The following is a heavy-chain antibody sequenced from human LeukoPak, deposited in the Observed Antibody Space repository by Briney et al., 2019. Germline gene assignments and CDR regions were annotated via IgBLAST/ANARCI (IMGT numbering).Heavy chain of an antibody. V-gene: IGHV1-46*01. J-gene: IGHJ4*02. Sequence: ASVKVSCKASGYTFTSYYMHWMRQAPGQGPEWMGIINPRGGSTDYAQKLQGRVTMTTDTSTSTAYMELRSLKSDDTAVYYCARGDSGWLRLFDYWGQGTLVTVSS. CDR3: ARGDSGWLRLFDY. CDR2: INPRGGST. D-gene: IGHD5-12*01. CDR1: GYTFTSYY.